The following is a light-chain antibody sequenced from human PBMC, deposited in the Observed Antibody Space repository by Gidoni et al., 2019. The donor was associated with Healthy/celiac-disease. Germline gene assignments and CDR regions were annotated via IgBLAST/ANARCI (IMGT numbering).Light chain of an antibody. Sequence: DIQMTQSPSSLSASVGDRVTITCRASQSISSYLNWYQQKPGKAPKLLIYAASSLQSGVPSRFSGSGSGTDFTLTNSSLQPEDFATYYCQQSYSTYPFGQGTKLEIK. CDR2: AAS. CDR1: QSISSY. J-gene: IGKJ2*01. CDR3: QQSYSTYP. V-gene: IGKV1-39*01.